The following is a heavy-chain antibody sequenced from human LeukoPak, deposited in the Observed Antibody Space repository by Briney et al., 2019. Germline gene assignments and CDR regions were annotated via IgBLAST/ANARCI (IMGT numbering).Heavy chain of an antibody. CDR2: IIPILGTA. Sequence: ASVKVSCKASGGTFSSYAISWVRQAPGQGLEWMGGIIPILGTANYAQKFQGRVTITADESTNTAYMELSSLRSEDTAVYYCARDNQQLDAFDIWGQGTMVTVSS. CDR1: GGTFSSYA. D-gene: IGHD6-13*01. J-gene: IGHJ3*02. V-gene: IGHV1-69*01. CDR3: ARDNQQLDAFDI.